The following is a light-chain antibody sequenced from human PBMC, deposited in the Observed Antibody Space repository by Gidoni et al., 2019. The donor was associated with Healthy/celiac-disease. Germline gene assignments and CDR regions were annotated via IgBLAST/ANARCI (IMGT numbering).Light chain of an antibody. CDR1: QSSSSY. J-gene: IGKJ5*01. V-gene: IGKV1-39*01. CDR2: AAY. CDR3: QQSYSTLIT. Sequence: DIQMTQSPSSLSASVGDRVTITCRASQSSSSYLNWYQQKPGKAPKLLSYAAYSVQSGVPSRFSCSGSGTDFTLTISSLQPEDFANYYCQQSYSTLITFGQGTRLEIK.